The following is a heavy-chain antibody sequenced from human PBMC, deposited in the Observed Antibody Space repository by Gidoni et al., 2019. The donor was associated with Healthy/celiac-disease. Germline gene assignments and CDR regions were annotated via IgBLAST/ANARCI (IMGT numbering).Heavy chain of an antibody. CDR1: GFTFSSYA. J-gene: IGHJ4*02. Sequence: EVQLLESGGGLVQPGGSLRLSCAASGFTFSSYAMSWVRQAPGKGLEWVSAISGSGGSTYYADSVKGRFTISRDNSKNTLYLQMNSLRAEDTAVYYCAKGSAIVVVPAAIFYYFDYWGQGTLVTVSS. CDR3: AKGSAIVVVPAAIFYYFDY. V-gene: IGHV3-23*01. CDR2: ISGSGGST. D-gene: IGHD2-2*01.